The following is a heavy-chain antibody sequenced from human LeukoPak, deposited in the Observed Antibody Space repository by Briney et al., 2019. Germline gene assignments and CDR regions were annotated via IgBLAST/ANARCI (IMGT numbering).Heavy chain of an antibody. CDR1: GGSISSGSYY. CDR3: AREGRRGLLWFGRFYYFDY. CDR2: IYTSGST. V-gene: IGHV4-61*02. D-gene: IGHD3-10*01. J-gene: IGHJ4*02. Sequence: SETLSLTCTVSGGSISSGSYYWSWIRQPAGRGLEWIGRIYTSGSTNYNPSLKSRVTISVDTSKNQFSLKLSSVTAADTAVYYCAREGRRGLLWFGRFYYFDYWGQGTLVTVSS.